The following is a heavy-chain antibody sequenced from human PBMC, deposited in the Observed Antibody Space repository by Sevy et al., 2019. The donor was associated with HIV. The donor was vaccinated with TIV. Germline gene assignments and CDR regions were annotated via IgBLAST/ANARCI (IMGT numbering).Heavy chain of an antibody. J-gene: IGHJ4*02. V-gene: IGHV4-59*01. CDR1: GGSMNIYY. CDR3: GRVGFNWNDVDY. Sequence: SETLSLTCSVSGGSMNIYYWSWIRQPPGKRLEWIGFTYYSGTTNYNPSLKSRVTISIDTSKNQFSLKLSSVTAADTAVYYGGRVGFNWNDVDYWGQGILVTVSS. D-gene: IGHD1-20*01. CDR2: TYYSGTT.